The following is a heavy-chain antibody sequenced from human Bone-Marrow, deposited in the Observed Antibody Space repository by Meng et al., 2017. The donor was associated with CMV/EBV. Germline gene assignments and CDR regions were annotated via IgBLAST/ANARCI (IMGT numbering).Heavy chain of an antibody. J-gene: IGHJ6*02. V-gene: IGHV3-33*01. CDR3: ARHHSYGNVEGYYYYGMDV. CDR2: IWYDGSNK. D-gene: IGHD5-18*01. CDR1: GVTFSSYG. Sequence: GESLKISCAASGVTFSSYGMHWVRQAPGKGLEWAAVIWYDGSNKYYADSVKGRFTISRDNSKNTLYLQMNSLKASDTAMYYCARHHSYGNVEGYYYYGMDVWGQGTTVTVSS.